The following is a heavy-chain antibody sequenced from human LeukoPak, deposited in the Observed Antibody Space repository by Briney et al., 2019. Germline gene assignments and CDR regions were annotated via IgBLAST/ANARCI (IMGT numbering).Heavy chain of an antibody. CDR1: GYTFSSYY. V-gene: IGHV1-46*01. CDR2: INPSGDDT. CDR3: ARAPDITIDY. Sequence: ASVKVSCKASGYTFSSYYTHWVRQAPGQGLEWMGIINPSGDDTIYAQKFQGRVTITRDTSTSTVYMELSSLRPEDTAVYYCARAPDITIDYWGQGTLVTVSS. D-gene: IGHD3-3*02. J-gene: IGHJ4*02.